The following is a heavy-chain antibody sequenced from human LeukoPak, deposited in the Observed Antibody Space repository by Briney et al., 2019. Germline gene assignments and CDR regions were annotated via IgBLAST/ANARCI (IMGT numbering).Heavy chain of an antibody. J-gene: IGHJ6*03. CDR3: ARVTLGYCSGGSCYPYYMDV. CDR1: GGSFSGYY. D-gene: IGHD2-15*01. Sequence: SETLSLTCAVYGGSFSGYYWSWIRQPPGKGLEWIGEINHSGSTNYNPSLKSRVTISVDTSKNQFSLKLSSVTAADTAVYYCARVTLGYCSGGSCYPYYMDVWGKGTTVTVSS. CDR2: INHSGST. V-gene: IGHV4-34*01.